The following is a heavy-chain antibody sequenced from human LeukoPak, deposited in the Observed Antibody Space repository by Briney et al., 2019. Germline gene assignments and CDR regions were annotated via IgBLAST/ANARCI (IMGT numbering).Heavy chain of an antibody. CDR3: ARDRVGIAARPGDYYYYYYMDV. CDR1: GGSISSYY. Sequence: SETLSLTCTVSGGSISSYYWNWIRQPPGKGLEWIGYIRYSGTNYYNPSLKSRVTISVDTSKSQFSLKLSSVTAADTAVYYCARDRVGIAARPGDYYYYYYMDVWGKGTTVTVSS. V-gene: IGHV4-59*12. J-gene: IGHJ6*03. D-gene: IGHD6-6*01. CDR2: IRYSGTN.